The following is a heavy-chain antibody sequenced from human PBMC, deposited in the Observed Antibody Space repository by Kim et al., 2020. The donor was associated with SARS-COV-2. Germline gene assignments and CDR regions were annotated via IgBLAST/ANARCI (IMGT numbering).Heavy chain of an antibody. CDR3: AKHPTASCYTGLDF. D-gene: IGHD2-2*02. Sequence: GESVKGRFIISRDNSRATLFLQMNSLRAEDTATYYCAKHPTASCYTGLDFWGQGTLVTVSS. J-gene: IGHJ4*02. V-gene: IGHV3-23*01.